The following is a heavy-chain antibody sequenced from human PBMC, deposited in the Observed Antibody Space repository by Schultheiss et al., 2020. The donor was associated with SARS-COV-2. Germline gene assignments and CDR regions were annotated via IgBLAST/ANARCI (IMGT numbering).Heavy chain of an antibody. J-gene: IGHJ3*02. Sequence: ASVKVSCKASGGTFNNYTISWVRQAPGQGLEWMGIINPSGGSTSYAQKFQGRVTMTRDTSASTAYMELRSLRSDDTAVYYCATSSKLERDTDALDIWGQGTMVTVSS. CDR3: ATSSKLERDTDALDI. D-gene: IGHD1-1*01. V-gene: IGHV1-46*02. CDR1: GGTFNNYT. CDR2: INPSGGST.